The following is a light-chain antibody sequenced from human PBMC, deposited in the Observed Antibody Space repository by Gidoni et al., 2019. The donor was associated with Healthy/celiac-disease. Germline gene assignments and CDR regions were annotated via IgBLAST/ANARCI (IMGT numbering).Light chain of an antibody. CDR3: QAWDSSTFV. Sequence: SYELTQSPSVSVSPGQTASISCSGDKLGDKYVCWYQQKPCQSPVMVIYQDNKRPSGIPKRFSGSNSGNTATLIISGTQAMDEADYYCQAWDSSTFVFGTGTKVTVL. CDR2: QDN. CDR1: KLGDKY. V-gene: IGLV3-1*01. J-gene: IGLJ1*01.